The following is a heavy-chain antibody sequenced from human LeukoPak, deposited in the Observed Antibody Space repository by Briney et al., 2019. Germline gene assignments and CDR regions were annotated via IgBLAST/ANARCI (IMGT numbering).Heavy chain of an antibody. CDR1: GYTFNSYA. J-gene: IGHJ4*02. D-gene: IGHD3-22*01. Sequence: SCKASGYTFNSYAMHWVRQAPGKGLEWVAVISYDGSNKYYADSVKGRFTISRDNSKNTLYLQMNSLRAEDTAVYYCARDPSTTITMIYYFDYWGQGTLVTVSS. CDR3: ARDPSTTITMIYYFDY. V-gene: IGHV3-30-3*01. CDR2: ISYDGSNK.